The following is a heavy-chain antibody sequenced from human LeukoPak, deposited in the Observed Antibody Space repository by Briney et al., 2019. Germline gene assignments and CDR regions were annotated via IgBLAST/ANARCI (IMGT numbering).Heavy chain of an antibody. Sequence: GGSLRLSCAASGFTFSSYGMHWVRQAPGKGLEWVAFIQYDGSNKYYADSVKGRFTISRDNSKNTLYLQMNSLRAEDTAVYYCARDGYSSSWYRSPDWFDPWGQGTLVTVSS. CDR2: IQYDGSNK. V-gene: IGHV3-30*02. J-gene: IGHJ5*02. CDR1: GFTFSSYG. CDR3: ARDGYSSSWYRSPDWFDP. D-gene: IGHD6-13*01.